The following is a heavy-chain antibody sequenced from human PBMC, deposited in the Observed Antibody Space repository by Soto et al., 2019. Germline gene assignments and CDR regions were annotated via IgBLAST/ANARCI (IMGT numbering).Heavy chain of an antibody. Sequence: SVKVSCKASGCTFSSYAISWVRQAPGQGLEWMGGIIPIFGTANYAQKFQGRVTITADESTSTAYMELSSLRSEDTAVYYCASSSNQNYYYYGMDVWGQGTTVTVSS. J-gene: IGHJ6*02. D-gene: IGHD6-19*01. V-gene: IGHV1-69*13. CDR3: ASSSNQNYYYYGMDV. CDR2: IIPIFGTA. CDR1: GCTFSSYA.